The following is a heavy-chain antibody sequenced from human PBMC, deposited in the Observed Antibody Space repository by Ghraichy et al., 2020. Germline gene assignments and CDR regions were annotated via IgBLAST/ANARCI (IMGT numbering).Heavy chain of an antibody. D-gene: IGHD4-17*01. CDR2: LTADGSTT. CDR1: GFTFSTYW. V-gene: IGHV3-74*01. CDR3: ASSPVTTYGTALDY. J-gene: IGHJ4*02. Sequence: LSLTCAASGFTFSTYWMHWVRQAPGKGLVWVSRLTADGSTTVYADSVKGRFTISRDNAKSTLYLQMNSLRAEDTAVYYCASSPVTTYGTALDYWGQGTLVTVSS.